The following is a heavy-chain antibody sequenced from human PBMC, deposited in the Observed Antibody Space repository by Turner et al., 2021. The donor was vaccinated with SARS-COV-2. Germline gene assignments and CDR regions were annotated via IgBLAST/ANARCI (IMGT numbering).Heavy chain of an antibody. CDR1: RFTFINYA. CDR2: ISGSGGST. D-gene: IGHD3-10*01. CDR3: AKNLGGWPFDY. V-gene: IGHV3-23*01. J-gene: IGHJ4*02. Sequence: EVQLLESGGGLVQPGGSLRLSCAAFRFTFINYAMSWVRQAPGKGLEWVSAISGSGGSTYYADSVKGRFTISRNNSKNTLYLQMNSLRAEDTAVYYCAKNLGGWPFDYWGQGTLVTVSS.